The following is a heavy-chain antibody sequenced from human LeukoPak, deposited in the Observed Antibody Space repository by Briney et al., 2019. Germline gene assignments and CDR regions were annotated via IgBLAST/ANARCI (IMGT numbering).Heavy chain of an antibody. CDR1: GFTFSSYE. Sequence: PGGSLRLSCAASGFTFSSYEMNWVRQAPGKGLEWVSYISSSGSTIYYADSVKGRFIISRDNAKNSLYLQMNSLRAEDTAVYYCARGRIEGFYWGQGTLVTVST. CDR3: ARGRIEGFY. D-gene: IGHD2-15*01. CDR2: ISSSGSTI. V-gene: IGHV3-48*03. J-gene: IGHJ4*02.